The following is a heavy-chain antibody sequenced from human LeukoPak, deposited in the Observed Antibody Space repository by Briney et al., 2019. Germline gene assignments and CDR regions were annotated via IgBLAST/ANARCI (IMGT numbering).Heavy chain of an antibody. D-gene: IGHD5-24*01. V-gene: IGHV1-18*01. CDR1: GYTFTNYG. Sequence: ASVKVSCKASGYTFTNYGISWVRQAPGQGLEWMGWISVYNGSTSYAQKFQGRVTMTRDTSTSTVYMELSSLRSEDTAVYYCARVKEMATIGFDYWGQGTLVTVSS. CDR3: ARVKEMATIGFDY. J-gene: IGHJ4*02. CDR2: ISVYNGST.